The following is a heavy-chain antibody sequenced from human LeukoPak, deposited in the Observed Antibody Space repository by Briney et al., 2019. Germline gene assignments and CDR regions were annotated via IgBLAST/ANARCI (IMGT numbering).Heavy chain of an antibody. V-gene: IGHV3-7*01. J-gene: IGHJ6*03. CDR2: IKQDGSES. CDR1: GFMFSNYW. Sequence: GALRLSCAASGFMFSNYWMSWVRQAPGKGLEWVANIKQDGSESRYVDSVKGRFTISRENAKNSLYLQMNSLRAEDTAVYYCARSFYGHDPYYCYMDVWGKGTTVTVSS. D-gene: IGHD2-2*01. CDR3: ARSFYGHDPYYCYMDV.